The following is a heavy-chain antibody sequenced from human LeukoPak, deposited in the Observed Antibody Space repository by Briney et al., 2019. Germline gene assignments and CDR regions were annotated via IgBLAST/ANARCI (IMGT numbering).Heavy chain of an antibody. V-gene: IGHV3-7*03. CDR2: IKQDGSEK. Sequence: GASLRLSCAASGFTFSDYAMSWVRQAPGKGLEWVANIKQDGSEKYYVDSVKGRFTISRDNAKNSLYLQMNSLRAEDTAVYYCARGRSGMVIVYWGQGTLVTVSS. CDR1: GFTFSDYA. J-gene: IGHJ4*02. CDR3: ARGRSGMVIVY. D-gene: IGHD5-18*01.